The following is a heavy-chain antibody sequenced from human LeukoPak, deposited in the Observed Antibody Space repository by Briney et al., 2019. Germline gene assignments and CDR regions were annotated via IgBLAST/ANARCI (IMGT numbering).Heavy chain of an antibody. CDR1: GYTFTDYY. CDR3: ARVGSSSYGYAWYFDL. D-gene: IGHD5-18*01. V-gene: IGHV1-8*02. CDR2: MNPSSGNT. Sequence: ASVKVSCKASGYTFTDYYMHWVRQAPGQGLEWMGWMNPSSGNTGYAQKFQGRVTMTRNTSISTAYMELSSLRSEDTAVYYCARVGSSSYGYAWYFDLWGRGTLVTVSS. J-gene: IGHJ2*01.